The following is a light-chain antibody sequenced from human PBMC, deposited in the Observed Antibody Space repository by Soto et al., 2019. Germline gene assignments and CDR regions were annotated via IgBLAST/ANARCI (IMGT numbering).Light chain of an antibody. CDR2: DAS. Sequence: DIQMTQSPSTLAASVGDRVTITCRASQNINRWLAWYQQKPGKAPKVLIYDASSLESGVPSRFSGSGSGTDFTLTITSLQPDDFATYYCQQYDGNFGPGTKVDFK. CDR1: QNINRW. CDR3: QQYDGN. V-gene: IGKV1-5*01. J-gene: IGKJ3*01.